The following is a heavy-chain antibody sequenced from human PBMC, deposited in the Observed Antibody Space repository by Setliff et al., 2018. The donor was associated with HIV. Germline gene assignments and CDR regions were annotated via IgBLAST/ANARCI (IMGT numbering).Heavy chain of an antibody. J-gene: IGHJ4*02. D-gene: IGHD5-12*01. CDR1: GYSFTGYY. V-gene: IGHV1-2*02. CDR2: INPNTGGT. CDR3: ARDNRTGYSGGWPLDY. Sequence: SVKVSCKASGYSFTGYYMHWVRQTPGQGLEWVGWINPNTGGTQYAQRFQGRVTVTRDTPYTTVYMEMKSLRSDATAIYYCARDNRTGYSGGWPLDYWGQGTLVTVSS.